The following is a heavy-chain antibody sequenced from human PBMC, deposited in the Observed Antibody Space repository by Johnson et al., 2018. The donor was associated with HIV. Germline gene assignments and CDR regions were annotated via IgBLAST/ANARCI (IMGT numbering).Heavy chain of an antibody. D-gene: IGHD3-10*01. Sequence: QMQLVESGGGVVQPGRSLRLSCAASGFTFSSYAMHWVRQAPGKGLEWVAVISYDGSNKYYADSVKGRFTISRDNSKNTRYLQMNSLRAEDTAVYYCAKDLNYGSGPVDIWGQGTMVTVSS. CDR2: ISYDGSNK. J-gene: IGHJ3*02. CDR3: AKDLNYGSGPVDI. CDR1: GFTFSSYA. V-gene: IGHV3-30-3*01.